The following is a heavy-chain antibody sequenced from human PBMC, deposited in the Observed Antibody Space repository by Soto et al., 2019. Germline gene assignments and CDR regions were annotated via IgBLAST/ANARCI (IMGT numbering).Heavy chain of an antibody. Sequence: QVQLVQSGAEVAKPGSSVKVACRASGGSFRSFGFSWVRQAPGQGLDWMGGIVPMFNTPLYAQKFQGRFTIVADASTSTVYMDLNSLTSADTAVDYCARGESSASWFDLGGQGTLVTVSS. CDR3: ARGESSASWFDL. J-gene: IGHJ5*02. D-gene: IGHD5-12*01. CDR1: GGSFRSFG. CDR2: IVPMFNTP. V-gene: IGHV1-69*01.